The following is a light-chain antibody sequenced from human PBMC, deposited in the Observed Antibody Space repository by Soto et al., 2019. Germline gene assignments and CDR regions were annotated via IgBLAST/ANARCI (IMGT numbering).Light chain of an antibody. J-gene: IGLJ2*01. Sequence: QAALTQPASVSGSPGQSITISCTGTSGDVGTYNLVSWYQQHPGRAPKLIIFEVNKRPSGVSNRLSGSKSGNTASLAISGLQAADDADYHCCSYAGRSNVVCGGGTKLTVL. CDR3: CSYAGRSNVV. CDR1: SGDVGTYNL. CDR2: EVN. V-gene: IGLV2-23*02.